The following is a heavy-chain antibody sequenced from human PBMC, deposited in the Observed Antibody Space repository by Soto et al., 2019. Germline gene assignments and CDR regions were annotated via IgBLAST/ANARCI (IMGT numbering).Heavy chain of an antibody. J-gene: IGHJ3*02. CDR3: ARGGIGYCSGGTCFHTAFDI. V-gene: IGHV1-3*01. Sequence: ASVKVSCKASGYTFTGYAMQWVRQAPGQRLEWMGWINAGNGNTKVRQKFQGRVTFTRDTSASTVYMEVSSLRSEDTAVYYCARGGIGYCSGGTCFHTAFDIWGQGSMVTVSS. CDR2: INAGNGNT. CDR1: GYTFTGYA. D-gene: IGHD2-15*01.